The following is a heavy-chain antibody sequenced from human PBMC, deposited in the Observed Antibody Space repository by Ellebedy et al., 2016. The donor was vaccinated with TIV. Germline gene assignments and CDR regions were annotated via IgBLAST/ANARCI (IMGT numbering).Heavy chain of an antibody. Sequence: GESLKISCAASGFAFGGFCMYWVRQAPGKGLEWVANIKEDGSEEYYVDSVKGRFTISRDNAKNSLYLQMNSLRAEDTAVYYCVRDLHWSYFDWGQGTLVTVSS. V-gene: IGHV3-7*03. CDR3: VRDLHWSYFD. CDR1: GFAFGGFC. D-gene: IGHD1-26*01. J-gene: IGHJ4*02. CDR2: IKEDGSEE.